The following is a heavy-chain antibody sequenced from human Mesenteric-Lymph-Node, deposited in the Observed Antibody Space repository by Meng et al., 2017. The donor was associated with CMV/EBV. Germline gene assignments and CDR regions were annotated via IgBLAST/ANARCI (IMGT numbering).Heavy chain of an antibody. CDR1: GFTFDDYG. Sequence: CAASGFTFDDYGSSWVRQAPGKGLEWVCGVNWNGGDTACGDSVKGRFTISRDNAKNSVYLQMDSLRGEDTALYFCARDSGVKFAYFDYWGQGALVTVSS. V-gene: IGHV3-20*04. CDR2: VNWNGGDT. CDR3: ARDSGVKFAYFDY. J-gene: IGHJ4*02. D-gene: IGHD1-26*01.